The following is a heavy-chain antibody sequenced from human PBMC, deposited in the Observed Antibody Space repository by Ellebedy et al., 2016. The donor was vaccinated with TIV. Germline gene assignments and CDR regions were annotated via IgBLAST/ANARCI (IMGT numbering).Heavy chain of an antibody. CDR3: VRYVAAFDI. V-gene: IGHV3-7*03. D-gene: IGHD3-16*01. CDR1: GFTFSSYW. Sequence: PGGSLRLSCAGSGFTFSSYWMSWVRQAPGKGLEWVANINKDGSENYYVDSVKGRFTISRDNAKKSLYLQMNSLRAEDTAVYYCVRYVAAFDIWGQGTMVTVSS. CDR2: INKDGSEN. J-gene: IGHJ3*02.